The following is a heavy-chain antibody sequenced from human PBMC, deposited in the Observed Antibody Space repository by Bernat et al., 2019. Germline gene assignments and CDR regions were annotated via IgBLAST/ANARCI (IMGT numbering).Heavy chain of an antibody. V-gene: IGHV1-18*01. J-gene: IGHJ6*02. Sequence: QVQLVQSGAEVKKPGASVKVSCKASGYSFSSYGLSWVRQAPGQGLEWMGWISAYNGNTNYAQKLQGRVTMTTDTSTSTAYMELRSLRSDDTAVYYCARDNSVLSTVTLDVWGQGTTVTVSS. CDR1: GYSFSSYG. CDR3: ARDNSVLSTVTLDV. CDR2: ISAYNGNT. D-gene: IGHD4-17*01.